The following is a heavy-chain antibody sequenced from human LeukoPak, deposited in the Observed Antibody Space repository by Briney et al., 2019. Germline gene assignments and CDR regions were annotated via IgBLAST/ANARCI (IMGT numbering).Heavy chain of an antibody. Sequence: GASVKVSCKASGYTFTGYYMHWVRQAPGQGLEWMGWINPNSGGTNYAQKFQGRVTMTRDTSISTAYMELSRLRSDDTAVYYCARDKGIRLGGFLFDYWGQGTLVTVSS. D-gene: IGHD3-16*01. V-gene: IGHV1-2*02. J-gene: IGHJ4*02. CDR3: ARDKGIRLGGFLFDY. CDR2: INPNSGGT. CDR1: GYTFTGYY.